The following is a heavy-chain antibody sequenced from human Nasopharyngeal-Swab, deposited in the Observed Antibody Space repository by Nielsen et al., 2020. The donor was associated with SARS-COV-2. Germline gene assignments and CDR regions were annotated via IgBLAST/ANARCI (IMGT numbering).Heavy chain of an antibody. Sequence: WIRQPPGKGLEWIGSIYYSGSTYYNPSLKSRVTISVDTSKNHFSLKLSSVTAADTAVYYCARHTTTIFGVVIIPGFDYWGQGTLVTVSS. CDR3: ARHTTTIFGVVIIPGFDY. D-gene: IGHD3-3*01. V-gene: IGHV4-39*01. J-gene: IGHJ4*02. CDR2: IYYSGST.